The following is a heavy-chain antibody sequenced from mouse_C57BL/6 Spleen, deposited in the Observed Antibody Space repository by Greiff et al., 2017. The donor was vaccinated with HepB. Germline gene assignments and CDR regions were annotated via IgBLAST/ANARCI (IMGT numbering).Heavy chain of an antibody. CDR1: GYTFTSYW. D-gene: IGHD1-1*01. V-gene: IGHV1-69*01. CDR3: ARATTVVATGAMDY. J-gene: IGHJ4*01. Sequence: QQSCKASGYTFTSYWMHWVKQRPGQGLEWIGEIDPSDSYTNYNQKFKGKSTLTVDKSSSTAYMQLSSLTSEDSAVYYCARATTVVATGAMDYWGQGTSVTVSS. CDR2: IDPSDSYT.